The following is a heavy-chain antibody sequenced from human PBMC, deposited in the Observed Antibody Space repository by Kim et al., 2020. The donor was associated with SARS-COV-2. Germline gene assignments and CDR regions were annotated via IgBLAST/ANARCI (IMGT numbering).Heavy chain of an antibody. CDR2: INPSGGST. Sequence: ASVKVSCKASGYTFTSYYMHWVRQAPGQGLEWMGIINPSGGSTSYAQKFQGRVTMTRDTSTSTVYMELSSLRSEDTAVYYCAMSSRAVRSYFQHWGQGTLVTVSS. J-gene: IGHJ1*01. D-gene: IGHD4-17*01. CDR3: AMSSRAVRSYFQH. V-gene: IGHV1-46*01. CDR1: GYTFTSYY.